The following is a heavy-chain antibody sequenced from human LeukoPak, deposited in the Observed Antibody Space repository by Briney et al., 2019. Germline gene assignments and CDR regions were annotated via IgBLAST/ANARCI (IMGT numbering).Heavy chain of an antibody. CDR1: GFTFSNYW. CDR3: ARDYVWGSSESDY. V-gene: IGHV3-7*01. CDR2: IKQDGSEK. D-gene: IGHD7-27*01. Sequence: HPGRSLRLSCAASGFTFSNYWMTWFRQTPGKGLEWVGNIKQDGSEKYYVDSVKGRFTISRDNAKNSLYLQMNSLRVEDTAIYYCARDYVWGSSESDYWGQGTLVTVSS. J-gene: IGHJ4*02.